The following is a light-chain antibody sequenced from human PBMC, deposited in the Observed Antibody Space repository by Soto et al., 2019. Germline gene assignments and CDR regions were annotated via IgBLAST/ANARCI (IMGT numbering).Light chain of an antibody. V-gene: IGLV2-14*01. CDR2: EVS. Sequence: QSALTQPASVSGSPGQSITISCSGTASDVGGYNYVSWYQQHPGKAPKLMIFEVSNRPSGVSHRFSGSRSGNTASLTISGLQAEDEADYYCISYTSDSTGLFGGGTKLTVL. CDR1: ASDVGGYNY. J-gene: IGLJ3*02. CDR3: ISYTSDSTGL.